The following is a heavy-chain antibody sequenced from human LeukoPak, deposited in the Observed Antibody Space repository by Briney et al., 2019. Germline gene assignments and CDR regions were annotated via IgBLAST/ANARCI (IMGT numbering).Heavy chain of an antibody. J-gene: IGHJ4*02. Sequence: SETLSLTCTVSGGSISSSSYYWSWIRQPPGKGLEWIGSIYYSGSTYYNPSLKSRVTISVDTSKNQFSLKLSSVTAADTAVYYCARDRDWKFDYWGQGTLVTVSS. V-gene: IGHV4-39*07. CDR2: IYYSGST. CDR3: ARDRDWKFDY. D-gene: IGHD1-1*01. CDR1: GGSISSSSYY.